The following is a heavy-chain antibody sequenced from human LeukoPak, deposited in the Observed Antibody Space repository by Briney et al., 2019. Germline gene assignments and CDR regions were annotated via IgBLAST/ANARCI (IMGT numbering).Heavy chain of an antibody. J-gene: IGHJ4*02. CDR2: FGAGGVDT. CDR3: AKAASYYDSSGYYYFDY. Sequence: PGGSLRLSCAASGFTFTNYPMTWARKAPGKGLEWVSVFGAGGVDTYYSDSVKGRFTISRDNSKNTLYLQMNSLRAEDTAVYYCAKAASYYDSSGYYYFDYWGQGTLVTVSS. D-gene: IGHD3-22*01. V-gene: IGHV3-23*01. CDR1: GFTFTNYP.